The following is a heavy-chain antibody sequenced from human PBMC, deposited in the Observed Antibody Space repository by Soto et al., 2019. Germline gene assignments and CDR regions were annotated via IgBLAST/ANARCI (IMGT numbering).Heavy chain of an antibody. Sequence: GGSLRLSCAASGFAVSSNYMSWVRQAPGKGLEWVSVIYSGGSTYYADSVKGRFTISRDNSKNTLYLQMNSLRAEDTAVYYCAKVQVIAAHHFDYWGQGTLVTVSS. CDR2: IYSGGST. CDR1: GFAVSSNY. V-gene: IGHV3-53*01. D-gene: IGHD6-6*01. CDR3: AKVQVIAAHHFDY. J-gene: IGHJ4*02.